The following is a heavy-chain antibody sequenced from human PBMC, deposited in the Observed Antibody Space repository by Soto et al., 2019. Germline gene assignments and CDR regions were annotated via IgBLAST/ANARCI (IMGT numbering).Heavy chain of an antibody. Sequence: GGSLRLSCAASGFTFSSYEMNWVRQAPGKGLEWVSYISSSGSTIYYADSVKGRFTISRDNAKNSLYLQMNSLRAEDTAVYYCARDPYPPWGSGSGTRSHYYYYGMDVWGQGTTVTVSS. CDR2: ISSSGSTI. D-gene: IGHD3-10*01. V-gene: IGHV3-48*03. CDR1: GFTFSSYE. J-gene: IGHJ6*02. CDR3: ARDPYPPWGSGSGTRSHYYYYGMDV.